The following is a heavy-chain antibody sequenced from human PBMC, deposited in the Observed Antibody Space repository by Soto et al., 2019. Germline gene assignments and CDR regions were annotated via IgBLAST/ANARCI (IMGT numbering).Heavy chain of an antibody. CDR3: ARSSRRFLRAFDI. CDR1: GFTFSSYE. V-gene: IGHV3-48*03. J-gene: IGHJ3*02. CDR2: ISASGYVT. D-gene: IGHD3-3*01. Sequence: GGSLRLSCAVSGFTFSSYEMNWVRQAPGKGLEWVSYISASGYVTYYADSVKGRFIMSRDNANNSLCLQLNSLRADDTAVYYCARSSRRFLRAFDIWGQGTLVTVSS.